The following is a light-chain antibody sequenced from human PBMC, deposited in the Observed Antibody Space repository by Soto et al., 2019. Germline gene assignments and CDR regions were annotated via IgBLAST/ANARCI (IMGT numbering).Light chain of an antibody. CDR1: SSDVGGYNY. J-gene: IGLJ2*01. CDR2: DVS. CDR3: SSYTSSNTLVV. Sequence: QSALTQPASVSGSPGQSITISCTGTSSDVGGYNYVSWYQQYPGKAPKLMIYDVSNRPSGVSNRFSGSKSGNTASLTISGFQAEDEADYYCSSYTSSNTLVVFGGGTKLTVL. V-gene: IGLV2-14*01.